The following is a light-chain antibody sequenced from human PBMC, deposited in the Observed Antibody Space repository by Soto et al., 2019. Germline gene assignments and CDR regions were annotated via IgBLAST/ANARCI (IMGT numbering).Light chain of an antibody. Sequence: EVVLTQSPGTLSLSPGERATLSCRASQSTFSTYLAWFQKKPGQSPRLLVYGASSRATGIPDRFSGSGSGTEFTLTIRGLEPEDFAVYYCQQYGNSPWTLGQGTRVKMK. CDR3: QQYGNSPWT. CDR2: GAS. J-gene: IGKJ1*01. CDR1: QSTFSTY. V-gene: IGKV3-20*01.